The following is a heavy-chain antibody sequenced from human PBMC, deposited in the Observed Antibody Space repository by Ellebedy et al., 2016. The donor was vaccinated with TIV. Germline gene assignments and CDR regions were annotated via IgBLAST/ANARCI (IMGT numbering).Heavy chain of an antibody. J-gene: IGHJ3*02. D-gene: IGHD4-17*01. Sequence: PGGSLRLSCAASGFTVSSNYMSWVRPAPGKGLEWVSVIYSGGSTYYADSVKGRFTISRDNDKNSLYLQMNSLRAEDTAVYYCARDREGDYGDPPDALDIWGQGTMVTVSS. V-gene: IGHV3-66*01. CDR1: GFTVSSNY. CDR3: ARDREGDYGDPPDALDI. CDR2: IYSGGST.